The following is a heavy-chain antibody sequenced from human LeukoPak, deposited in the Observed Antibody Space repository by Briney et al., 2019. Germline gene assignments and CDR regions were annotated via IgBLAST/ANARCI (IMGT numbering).Heavy chain of an antibody. J-gene: IGHJ5*02. CDR2: IYYSGST. D-gene: IGHD6-13*01. CDR3: ARGYRWSQNNSFDP. CDR1: GGSISSYS. V-gene: IGHV4-59*01. Sequence: TSETLSLTCTVSGGSISSYSWSWIRQPPGKGLEWIGYIYYSGSTNYNPSLKSRVTISVDTSKNQFSLKLSSVTAADTAVYYCARGYRWSQNNSFDPWGQGTLVTVSS.